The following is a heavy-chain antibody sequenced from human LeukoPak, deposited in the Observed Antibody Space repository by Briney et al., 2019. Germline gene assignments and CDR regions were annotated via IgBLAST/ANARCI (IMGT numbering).Heavy chain of an antibody. CDR1: GFTFSNYA. J-gene: IGHJ4*02. CDR3: AKPAISSRGWYYDY. CDR2: INDSGGST. D-gene: IGHD6-19*01. V-gene: IGHV3-23*01. Sequence: GGSLILSCAASGFTFSNYAMSWVRQAPGKGLEWVSAINDSGGSTYYADSVKGRFTISRDNSKNTLYLQMNSLRAEDTAVYYCAKPAISSRGWYYDYWGQGTLVTVSS.